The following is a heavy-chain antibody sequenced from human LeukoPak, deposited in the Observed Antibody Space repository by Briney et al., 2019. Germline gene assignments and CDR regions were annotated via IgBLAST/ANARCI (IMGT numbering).Heavy chain of an antibody. CDR3: VSHYDDTGRAFDS. CDR1: GFTFTTYS. Sequence: GGSLSLSCAVSGFTFTTYSMNGVRQAPGRGLEWVSYISSGTSIYYADSVKGRFTISRDNSKMSLYLQMNSLRDEDTAVYYCVSHYDDTGRAFDSWGQRTMVTVS. V-gene: IGHV3-48*02. J-gene: IGHJ3*02. CDR2: ISSGTSI. D-gene: IGHD3-16*01.